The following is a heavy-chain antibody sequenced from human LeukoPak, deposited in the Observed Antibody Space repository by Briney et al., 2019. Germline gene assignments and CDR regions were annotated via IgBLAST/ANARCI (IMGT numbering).Heavy chain of an antibody. D-gene: IGHD3-10*01. CDR2: IYYSGST. Sequence: SETLSLTCTVSGGSISSGGYYWSWIRQHPGKGLEWIGYIYYSGSTYYNPSLKSRVTISVDTSKNQFSLKLSSVTAADTAVYYCARGRLYGSRRVPSYYFDYWGQGTLVTVSS. CDR3: ARGRLYGSRRVPSYYFDY. J-gene: IGHJ4*02. V-gene: IGHV4-31*03. CDR1: GGSISSGGYY.